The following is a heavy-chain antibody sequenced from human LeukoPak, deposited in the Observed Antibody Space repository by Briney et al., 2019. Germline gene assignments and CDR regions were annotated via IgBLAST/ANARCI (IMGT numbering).Heavy chain of an antibody. V-gene: IGHV3-53*01. Sequence: GGSLRLSCAASGFTVSSNYMSWVRQAPGKGLEWVSVIYSGGSTYYADSVKGRFTISRDNSKNTLYLQMNSLRAEDTAVYYCAKEADCSSTSCYYYYYYYYMDVWGKGTTVTVSS. CDR2: IYSGGST. D-gene: IGHD2-2*01. CDR3: AKEADCSSTSCYYYYYYYYMDV. J-gene: IGHJ6*03. CDR1: GFTVSSNY.